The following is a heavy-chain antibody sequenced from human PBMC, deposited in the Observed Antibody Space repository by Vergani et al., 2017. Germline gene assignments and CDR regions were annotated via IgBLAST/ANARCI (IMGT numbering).Heavy chain of an antibody. D-gene: IGHD6-13*01. CDR2: ISPGASTV. V-gene: IGHV3-11*04. CDR3: AKSRGIATTRHYYAMDV. J-gene: IGHJ6*02. CDR1: GFKFSDHY. Sequence: LEESGGGSVKPGGSLRLSCAASGFKFSDHYMSWIRQASGKGLEWVSHISPGASTVSYTDSVTGRFTVSRDNDNNSLTLDMTTLRVEDAAVYSCAKSRGIATTRHYYAMDVWGQEATVTVSS.